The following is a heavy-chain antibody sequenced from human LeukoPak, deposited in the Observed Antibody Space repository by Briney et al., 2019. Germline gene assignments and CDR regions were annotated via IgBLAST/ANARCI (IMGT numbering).Heavy chain of an antibody. CDR1: GGSISSYY. J-gene: IGHJ4*02. CDR3: ARVDLGLTGYYELDY. D-gene: IGHD3-9*01. Sequence: NASETLSLTCTVSGGSISSYYWSWIRQPPGKGLEWIGYIYYSGSTNYNPSLKSRVTISVDTSKNQFSLKLSSVTAADTAVYYCARVDLGLTGYYELDYWGQGTLVTVSS. V-gene: IGHV4-59*01. CDR2: IYYSGST.